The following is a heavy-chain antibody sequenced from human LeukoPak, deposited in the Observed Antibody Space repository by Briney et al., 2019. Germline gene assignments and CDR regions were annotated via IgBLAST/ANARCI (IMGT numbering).Heavy chain of an antibody. V-gene: IGHV1-18*01. J-gene: IGHJ1*01. Sequence: ASVKVSCKASGYTFTSYGISWVRQAPGQGLEWMGWISANNGNTNYAQKLQGRVTMTTDTSTSTAYMDLRSLRSDDTAVYDCARDAYMDSEYFQHWGQGTLVTVSS. CDR3: ARDAYMDSEYFQH. D-gene: IGHD2-21*01. CDR1: GYTFTSYG. CDR2: ISANNGNT.